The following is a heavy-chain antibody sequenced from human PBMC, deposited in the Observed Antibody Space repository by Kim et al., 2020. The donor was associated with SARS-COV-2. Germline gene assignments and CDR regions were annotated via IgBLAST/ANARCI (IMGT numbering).Heavy chain of an antibody. CDR3: VKDSPEWVLSPYYFHS. CDR1: GFTFNKYA. D-gene: IGHD3-10*02. V-gene: IGHV3-23*01. CDR2: ISSSSGTT. Sequence: GGSLRLSCAASGFTFNKYAMGWVRQAPGKGLEWISFISSSSGTTFYADSVKVRFSISRDKSKNTLYFQLSSLRADDTAVSFCVKDSPEWVLSPYYFHSWG. J-gene: IGHJ5*01.